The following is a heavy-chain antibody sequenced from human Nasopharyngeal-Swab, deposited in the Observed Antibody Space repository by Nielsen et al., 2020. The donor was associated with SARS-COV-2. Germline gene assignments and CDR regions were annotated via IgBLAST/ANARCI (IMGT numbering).Heavy chain of an antibody. J-gene: IGHJ3*02. CDR3: ARGQVFGVFRRAPHAFDI. V-gene: IGHV4-34*01. D-gene: IGHD3-3*01. CDR2: INHSGST. CDR1: GGSFSGYY. Sequence: SETLSLTCAVYGGSFSGYYWSWIRQPPGKGLEWIGEINHSGSTNYNPSLKSRVTISVDTSKNQFSLKLSSVTAADTAVYYCARGQVFGVFRRAPHAFDIWGQGTMVTVSS.